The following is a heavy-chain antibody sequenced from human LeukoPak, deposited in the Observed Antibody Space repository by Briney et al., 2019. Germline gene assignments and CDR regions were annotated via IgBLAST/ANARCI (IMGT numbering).Heavy chain of an antibody. CDR2: IIPIFGTA. CDR3: ARYCSSTSCYGGPRFDY. D-gene: IGHD2-2*01. V-gene: IGHV1-69*05. J-gene: IGHJ4*02. CDR1: GYTFTSYD. Sequence: SVKVSCKASGYTFTSYDINWVRQAPGQGLEWMGGIIPIFGTANYAQKFQGRVTITTDESTSTAYMELSSLRSEDTAVYYCARYCSSTSCYGGPRFDYWGQGTLVTVSS.